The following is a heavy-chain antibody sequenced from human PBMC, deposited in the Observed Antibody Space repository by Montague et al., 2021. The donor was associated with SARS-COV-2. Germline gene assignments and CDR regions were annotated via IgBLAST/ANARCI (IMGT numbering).Heavy chain of an antibody. CDR3: AKQTGAGAIVYWYFDL. CDR2: IFGSGAGT. Sequence: SLRLSCAASGFAFSNFAMTWVRQPPGKGLEWVSSIFGSGAGTYYADSVKGRFTISRDNSRNTVYLQMNSLRAEDTAKYYCAKQTGAGAIVYWYFDLWGRGTVVSVSS. V-gene: IGHV3-23*01. J-gene: IGHJ2*01. D-gene: IGHD6-25*01. CDR1: GFAFSNFA.